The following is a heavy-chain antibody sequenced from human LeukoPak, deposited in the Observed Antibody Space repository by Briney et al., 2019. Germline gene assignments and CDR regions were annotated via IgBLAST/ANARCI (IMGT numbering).Heavy chain of an antibody. CDR1: GFTVSNNY. J-gene: IGHJ4*02. Sequence: PGGSLRLACAASGFTVSNNYMSWVRQAPGKGLEWVSIIYSGGNTYYADSVKGRFTISRDNSKNTLSLQMNSLRAEDTAVYYCVSHSDTLTSYSFHYLRQGTLVTVSS. CDR2: IYSGGNT. D-gene: IGHD3-9*01. CDR3: VSHSDTLTSYSFHY. V-gene: IGHV3-53*01.